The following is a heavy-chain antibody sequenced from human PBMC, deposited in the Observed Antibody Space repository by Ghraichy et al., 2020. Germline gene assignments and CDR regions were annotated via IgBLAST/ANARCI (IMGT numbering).Heavy chain of an antibody. D-gene: IGHD4-17*01. CDR2: ISKSGGDT. CDR3: AKENRDYGSFLWLDP. CDR1: GFTFSSYA. V-gene: IGHV3-23*01. J-gene: IGHJ5*02. Sequence: GGSLRLSCAASGFTFSSYAMSWVRQAPGMGLEWVAAISKSGGDTYYADSVKGRFTISRDNSNNMLYLQMNSLRAEDTAFYYCAKENRDYGSFLWLDPWGQGTLVAVSS.